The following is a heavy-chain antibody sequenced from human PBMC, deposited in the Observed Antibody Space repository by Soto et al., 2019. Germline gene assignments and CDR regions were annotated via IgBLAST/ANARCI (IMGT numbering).Heavy chain of an antibody. CDR3: GRDEVRNGVGV. J-gene: IGHJ6*02. CDR2: IRGDGSEK. Sequence: GGSLRLSCEASGFTFSDFWMSWVRQAPGKGLEWVANIRGDGSEKRYVDSVRGRFTISRDNAKNSVYLQMNSPRGDDTALYYCGRDEVRNGVGVWGQGTTVTVSS. V-gene: IGHV3-7*01. CDR1: GFTFSDFW.